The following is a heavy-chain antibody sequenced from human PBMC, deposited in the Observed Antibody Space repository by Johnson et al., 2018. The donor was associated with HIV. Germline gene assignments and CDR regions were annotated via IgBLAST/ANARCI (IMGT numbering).Heavy chain of an antibody. J-gene: IGHJ3*02. CDR1: GFTFSNYA. CDR2: ISSNGGST. Sequence: VQLVESGGGVVQPGRSLRLSCAASGFTFSNYAMHWVRQAPGKGLEYVSAISSNGGSTYYANSVKGRFTISRDNSKNTLYLQMGSLRVEDMAVYYCARSDVDIVATILFDIWGQGTMVTVSS. D-gene: IGHD5-12*01. V-gene: IGHV3-64*01. CDR3: ARSDVDIVATILFDI.